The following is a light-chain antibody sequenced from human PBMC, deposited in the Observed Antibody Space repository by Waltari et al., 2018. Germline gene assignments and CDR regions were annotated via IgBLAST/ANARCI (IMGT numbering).Light chain of an antibody. Sequence: QSALTQPRSVSGSPGQSVTISCTGTSNDVGGSHYVSWYQHHPGEVPKLMIYDVTQRPSGVPDRFSGSKSGNTASLTISGLQADDEADYYCSSYGGTYFVFGGGTRLTVL. CDR2: DVT. CDR3: SSYGGTYFV. CDR1: SNDVGGSHY. J-gene: IGLJ2*01. V-gene: IGLV2-11*01.